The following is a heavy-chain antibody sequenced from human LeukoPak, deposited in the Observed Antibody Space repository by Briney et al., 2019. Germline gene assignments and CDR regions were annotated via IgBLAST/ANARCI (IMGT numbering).Heavy chain of an antibody. Sequence: SVKVSCKASGGTFSSYAISWVRQALGQGLEWMGGIIPIFGTANYAQKFQGRVTITADESTSTAYMELSSLRSEDTAVYYRARDRVVVPAAIGGENYYYMDVWGKETTVTVSS. CDR3: ARDRVVVPAAIGGENYYYMDV. J-gene: IGHJ6*03. CDR2: IIPIFGTA. CDR1: GGTFSSYA. V-gene: IGHV1-69*13. D-gene: IGHD2-2*01.